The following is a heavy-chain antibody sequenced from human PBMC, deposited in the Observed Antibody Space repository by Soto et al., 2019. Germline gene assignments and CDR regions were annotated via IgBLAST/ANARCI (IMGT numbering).Heavy chain of an antibody. J-gene: IGHJ6*02. CDR3: TRGRGNYYYYGMDV. Sequence: QVQLQESGPGLVKPSETLSLTCTVTGASSSDYYWIWVRQPAGQGMEWIGHIYSSGSTKYNPSLKGRVTMSLDTSKNQSSLKLTSVTAADTAVYYCTRGRGNYYYYGMDVWGQGTTVTVSS. D-gene: IGHD3-10*01. V-gene: IGHV4-4*07. CDR2: IYSSGST. CDR1: GASSSDYY.